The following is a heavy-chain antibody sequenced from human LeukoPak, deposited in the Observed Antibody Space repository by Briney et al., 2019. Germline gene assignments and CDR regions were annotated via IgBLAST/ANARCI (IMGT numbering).Heavy chain of an antibody. D-gene: IGHD1-26*01. Sequence: PSETLSLTCGVSGGSFSGYYWSWIRQPPGKGLEGIGYIYYSGSTNYNPSLKSRVTISVDTSKRQFSLNLTSVTAAHTAVYYCASERPATETWFFDLWGRGTLVTVSS. CDR3: ASERPATETWFFDL. V-gene: IGHV4-59*01. CDR2: IYYSGST. J-gene: IGHJ2*01. CDR1: GGSFSGYY.